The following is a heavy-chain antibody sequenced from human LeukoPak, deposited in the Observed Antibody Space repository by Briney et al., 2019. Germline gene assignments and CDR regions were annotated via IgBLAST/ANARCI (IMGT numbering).Heavy chain of an antibody. CDR2: IYYSGIT. J-gene: IGHJ6*02. CDR1: GGSISTYY. Sequence: SETLSLTCTVSGGSISTYYWSWIRQPPGKGLEWIGYIYYSGITSYNPSLKSRVTISVDTSKNQFSLKLSSVTAADTAVYYCARDQIERGGVYYAMDVWGQGTTVTVSS. D-gene: IGHD1-1*01. CDR3: ARDQIERGGVYYAMDV. V-gene: IGHV4-59*01.